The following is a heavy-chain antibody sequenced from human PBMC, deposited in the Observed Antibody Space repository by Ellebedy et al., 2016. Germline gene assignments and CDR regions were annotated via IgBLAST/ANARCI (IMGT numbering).Heavy chain of an antibody. V-gene: IGHV1-8*01. D-gene: IGHD5-18*01. CDR3: ARSGYSYGPPDFDY. J-gene: IGHJ4*02. CDR2: MNPNSGNT. Sequence: ASVKVSXXASGYTFTSYDINWVRQATGQGLEWMGWMNPNSGNTGYAQKFQGRVTMTRNTSISTAYMELSSLRSEDTAVYYCARSGYSYGPPDFDYWGQGTLVTVSS. CDR1: GYTFTSYD.